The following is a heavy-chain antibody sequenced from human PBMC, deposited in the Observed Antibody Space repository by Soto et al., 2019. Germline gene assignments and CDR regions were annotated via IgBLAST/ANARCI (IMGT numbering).Heavy chain of an antibody. V-gene: IGHV3-53*04. J-gene: IGHJ4*02. CDR3: ARGRIITGTTLGYYFDY. CDR1: GFTVSSNY. CDR2: IYSGGST. D-gene: IGHD1-7*01. Sequence: GGSLRLSCAVSGFTVSSNYMSWVRQAPGKGLEWVSVIYSGGSTYYADSVKGRFTISRHNSKNTLYLQMNSLRAEDTAVYYCARGRIITGTTLGYYFDYWGQGTLVTVSS.